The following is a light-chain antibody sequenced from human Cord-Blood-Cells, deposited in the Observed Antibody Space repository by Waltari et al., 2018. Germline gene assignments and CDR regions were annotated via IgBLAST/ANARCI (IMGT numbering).Light chain of an antibody. Sequence: DIVMTQSPDSLAVSLGERASINCQSSQSVLYSSNNPNYLAWYQQKPGQPPKLLISWASTRESGVPDRFSGSGSGTDFTLTISSLQAEDVAVYYCQQYYSTPFTFGPGTKVDIK. J-gene: IGKJ3*01. V-gene: IGKV4-1*01. CDR2: WAS. CDR1: QSVLYSSNNPNY. CDR3: QQYYSTPFT.